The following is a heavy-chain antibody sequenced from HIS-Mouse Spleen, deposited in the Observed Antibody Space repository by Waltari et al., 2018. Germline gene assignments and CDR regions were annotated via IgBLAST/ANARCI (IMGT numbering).Heavy chain of an antibody. V-gene: IGHV4-39*07. CDR1: GGSISSSSSY. CDR2: IYYSGST. CDR3: AREIPYSSSWYDWYFDL. J-gene: IGHJ2*01. Sequence: QLQLQESGPGLVTPSETLSLPCPVSGGSISSSSSYWGWTRQPPGKGLEWIGSIYYSGSTYYNPSLKSRVTISVDTSKNQFSLKLSSVTAADTAVYYCAREIPYSSSWYDWYFDLWGRGTLVTVSS. D-gene: IGHD6-13*01.